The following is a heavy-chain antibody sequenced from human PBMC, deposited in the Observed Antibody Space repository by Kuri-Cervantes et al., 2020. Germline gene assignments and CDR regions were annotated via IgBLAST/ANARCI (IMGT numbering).Heavy chain of an antibody. Sequence: GGSLRLSCAASGFTFSNSWMSWVRQAPGKGLEWVANIKEDGSVEQYVDSVRGRFNISRDNAKNSLYLQMNSLRAEDTAVYYCAKEGGNYGDYGLSDYYGMDVWGQGTTVTVSS. D-gene: IGHD4-17*01. CDR2: IKEDGSVE. J-gene: IGHJ6*02. CDR1: GFTFSNSW. CDR3: AKEGGNYGDYGLSDYYGMDV. V-gene: IGHV3-7*03.